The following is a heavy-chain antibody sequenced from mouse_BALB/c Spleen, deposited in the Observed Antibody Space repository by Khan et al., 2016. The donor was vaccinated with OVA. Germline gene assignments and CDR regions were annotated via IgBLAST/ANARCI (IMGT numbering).Heavy chain of an antibody. D-gene: IGHD2-1*01. CDR1: GFSLTSYG. CDR3: ARNYGNYVEYFDV. V-gene: IGHV2-9*02. J-gene: IGHJ1*01. CDR2: IWAGGSR. Sequence: VQLQESGPGLVAPSQSLSITCTVSGFSLTSYGVHWVRQPPGKGLEWLGIIWAGGSRNYNSALMSRLRISKDNSKSQVFLKMNSLQTDDTAMYYCARNYGNYVEYFDVWGAGTTVTGSS.